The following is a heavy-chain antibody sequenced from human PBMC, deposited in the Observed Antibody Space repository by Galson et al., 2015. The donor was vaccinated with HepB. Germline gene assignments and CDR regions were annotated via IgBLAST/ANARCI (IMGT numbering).Heavy chain of an antibody. CDR1: GFTFSSYS. D-gene: IGHD4-17*01. CDR3: ARDRTVTTSGEPDAFDI. J-gene: IGHJ3*02. CDR2: ISSSSSYI. V-gene: IGHV3-21*01. Sequence: SLRLSCAASGFTFSSYSMNWVRQAPGKGLEWVSSISSSSSYIYYADSVKGRFTISRDNAKNSLYLQMNSLRAEDTAVYYCARDRTVTTSGEPDAFDIWGQGTMVTVSS.